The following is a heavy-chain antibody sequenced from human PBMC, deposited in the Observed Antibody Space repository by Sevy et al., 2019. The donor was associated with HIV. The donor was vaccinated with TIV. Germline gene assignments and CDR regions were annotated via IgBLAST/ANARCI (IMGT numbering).Heavy chain of an antibody. D-gene: IGHD6-19*01. CDR2: INPTNGDI. CDR3: AGQTSGWYDWFDP. CDR1: GYTFIGYY. V-gene: IGHV1-2*06. J-gene: IGHJ5*02. Sequence: ASVKVSCQASGYTFIGYYIHWVRQATGQGFEWIGRINPTNGDIKYARKFQGRVTVTRDMSVSTAYMELIRLRSDDTAVYYCAGQTSGWYDWFDPWGQGTLVTVSS.